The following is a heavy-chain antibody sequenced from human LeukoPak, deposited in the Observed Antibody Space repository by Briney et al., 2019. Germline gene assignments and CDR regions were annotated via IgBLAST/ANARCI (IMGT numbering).Heavy chain of an antibody. Sequence: GRSLRLSCAASGFTFDDYAMHWVRHAPGKGLEWVSGISWNSGSIGYADSVKGRFTISRDNAKNSLYLQMNSLRAEDTALYYCAKDSSRYCSSTSCYAGFDYWGQGTLVTVSS. CDR3: AKDSSRYCSSTSCYAGFDY. CDR2: ISWNSGSI. J-gene: IGHJ4*02. D-gene: IGHD2-2*01. V-gene: IGHV3-9*01. CDR1: GFTFDDYA.